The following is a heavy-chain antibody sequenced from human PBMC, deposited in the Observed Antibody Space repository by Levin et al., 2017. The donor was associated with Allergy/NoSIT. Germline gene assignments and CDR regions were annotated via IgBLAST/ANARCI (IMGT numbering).Heavy chain of an antibody. Sequence: GESLKISCVASEFTFNKAWMSWVRQAPGKGLEWVGRIGSKTDGGTTDYAAPVKGRFTISRDDSINTLYLQMNSLKTEDTAVYYCTTGTHIQLWLSDSWGQGTLVTVSS. D-gene: IGHD5-18*01. V-gene: IGHV3-15*04. CDR1: EFTFNKAW. CDR3: TTGTHIQLWLSDS. CDR2: IGSKTDGGTT. J-gene: IGHJ4*02.